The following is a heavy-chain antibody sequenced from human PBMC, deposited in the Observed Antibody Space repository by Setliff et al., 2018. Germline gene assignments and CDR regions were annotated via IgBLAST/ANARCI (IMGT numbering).Heavy chain of an antibody. V-gene: IGHV4-4*08. J-gene: IGHJ6*03. D-gene: IGHD3-16*01. CDR1: GGSISGYY. CDR2: IYNNGST. Sequence: SETLSLTCSVSGGSISGYYWSWLRQPPGKGLEWIGYIYNNGSTNYHPALKRRVTMSVDTSKNQLSLTLRSVTAADTAVYYCARDWRGETVNLGYMDVWGKGTTVTVSS. CDR3: ARDWRGETVNLGYMDV.